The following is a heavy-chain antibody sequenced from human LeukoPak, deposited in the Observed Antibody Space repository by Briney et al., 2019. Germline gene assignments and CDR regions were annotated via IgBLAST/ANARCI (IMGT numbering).Heavy chain of an antibody. CDR3: ATVHTAMLRPFDY. Sequence: GWINPNSGGTNYAQTFKGRVTMTRDTSISTAYMELSRLRSDDTAVYYCATVHTAMLRPFDYWGQGTLVTVSS. D-gene: IGHD5-18*01. CDR2: INPNSGGT. J-gene: IGHJ4*02. V-gene: IGHV1-2*02.